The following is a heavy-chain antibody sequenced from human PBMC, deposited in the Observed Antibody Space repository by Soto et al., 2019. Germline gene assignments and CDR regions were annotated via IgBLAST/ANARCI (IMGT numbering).Heavy chain of an antibody. V-gene: IGHV3-23*01. D-gene: IGHD2-21*02. CDR1: GFTFSSYA. Sequence: EVQLLESGGGLVQPGVSLRLSCAASGFTFSSYAMSWVRQAPGKGMEWVSAISGSGGSTYYADSVKGRFTISRNNSMTTLYPKMNSRRGEDTAVYYCAKRRGYCGVDRCRLNYYDYGMDVWGQGTTVTVSS. J-gene: IGHJ6*02. CDR3: AKRRGYCGVDRCRLNYYDYGMDV. CDR2: ISGSGGST.